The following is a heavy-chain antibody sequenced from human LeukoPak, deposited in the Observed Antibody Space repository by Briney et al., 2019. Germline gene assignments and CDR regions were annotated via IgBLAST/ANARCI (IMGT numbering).Heavy chain of an antibody. D-gene: IGHD6-13*01. CDR2: ISAYNGNT. J-gene: IGHJ4*02. V-gene: IGHV1-18*01. Sequence: ASVNVSCKASGYTFTSYGISWVRQAPGQGLEWMGWISAYNGNTNYAQKLQGRVTMTTDTSTSTAYMELRSLRSDDTAVYYCARDLGYSSSWYVVDYWGQGTLVTVSS. CDR3: ARDLGYSSSWYVVDY. CDR1: GYTFTSYG.